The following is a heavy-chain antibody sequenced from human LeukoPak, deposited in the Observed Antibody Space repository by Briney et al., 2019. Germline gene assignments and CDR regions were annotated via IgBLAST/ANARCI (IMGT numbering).Heavy chain of an antibody. Sequence: SVKVSCTASGGTFSSYAISWVRQAPGQGLEWMGGIIPIFGTANYAQKFQGRVTITADESTSTAYMELSSLRSEDTAVYYCARALNYYYESSGFDAFDIWGQGTMVTVSS. CDR3: ARALNYYYESSGFDAFDI. J-gene: IGHJ3*02. V-gene: IGHV1-69*13. CDR1: GGTFSSYA. CDR2: IIPIFGTA. D-gene: IGHD3-22*01.